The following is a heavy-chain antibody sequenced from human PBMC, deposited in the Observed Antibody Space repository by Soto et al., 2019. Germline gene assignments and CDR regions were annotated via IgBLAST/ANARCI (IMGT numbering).Heavy chain of an antibody. J-gene: IGHJ6*02. V-gene: IGHV3-30-3*01. CDR3: ARDLVHSSSWEVGYYYYYYGMDV. Sequence: GGSLRLSCAASGFTFSSYAMHWVRQAPGKGLEWVAVISYDGSNKYYADSVKGRFTISRDNSKNTLYLQMNSLRAEDTAVYYCARDLVHSSSWEVGYYYYYYGMDVWGQGTTVTVSS. CDR1: GFTFSSYA. CDR2: ISYDGSNK. D-gene: IGHD6-13*01.